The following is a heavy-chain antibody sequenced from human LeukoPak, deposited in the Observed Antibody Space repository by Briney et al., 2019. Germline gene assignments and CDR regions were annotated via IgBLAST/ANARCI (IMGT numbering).Heavy chain of an antibody. V-gene: IGHV1-2*06. Sequence: GASVKVSCKASGYTFTGYYMHWVRQAPGQGLEWMGRINPNSGGTNYAQKFQGRVTMTRDTSTSTVYMELSSLRSEDTAVYYCARLNYGSGGFDYWGQGSLVTVSS. CDR3: ARLNYGSGGFDY. D-gene: IGHD3-10*01. CDR2: INPNSGGT. CDR1: GYTFTGYY. J-gene: IGHJ4*02.